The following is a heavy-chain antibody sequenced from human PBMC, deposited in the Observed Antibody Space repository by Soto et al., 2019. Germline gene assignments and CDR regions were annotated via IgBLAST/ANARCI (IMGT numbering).Heavy chain of an antibody. V-gene: IGHV4-31*03. CDR3: ARDVRHIKTGIYYMDV. CDR2: IYYSGST. CDR1: GGSISSGGYY. Sequence: QVQLQESGPGLVKPSQTLSLTCTVSGGSISSGGYYWSWIRQHPGKGLEWIGYIYYSGSTYYNPSRKSRVTISVDTSKNQFSLKLSSVTAADTAVYYCARDVRHIKTGIYYMDVWGKGTTVTVSS. D-gene: IGHD3-10*02. J-gene: IGHJ6*03.